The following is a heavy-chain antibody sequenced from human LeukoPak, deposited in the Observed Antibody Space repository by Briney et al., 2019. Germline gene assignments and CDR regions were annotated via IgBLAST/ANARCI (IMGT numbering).Heavy chain of an antibody. Sequence: ASVKVSCKTSGYTFTDYYIHWVRQAPGQGLEWIEIIYPSVDTTDSSQKFKGRVTVTRDTSTSTVYMELRTLRSEDTAIYYCIREYEGGYFDYWGQGTLVTVSS. CDR1: GYTFTDYY. D-gene: IGHD2-8*01. V-gene: IGHV1-46*01. J-gene: IGHJ4*02. CDR3: IREYEGGYFDY. CDR2: IYPSVDTT.